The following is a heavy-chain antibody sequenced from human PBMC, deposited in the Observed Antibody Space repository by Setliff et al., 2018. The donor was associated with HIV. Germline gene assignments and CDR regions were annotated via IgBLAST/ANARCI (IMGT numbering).Heavy chain of an antibody. Sequence: LRLSCAASGFTFSSYAMSWVRQAPGKGLEWVSAISVSGGNPYYADSVKGRFTISRDNSKNSLYLQMNSLRAEDTAVYYCATRGRAYYLDTSGYFDSWGQGALVTVSS. D-gene: IGHD2-15*01. J-gene: IGHJ4*02. V-gene: IGHV3-23*01. CDR1: GFTFSSYA. CDR2: ISVSGGNP. CDR3: ATRGRAYYLDTSGYFDS.